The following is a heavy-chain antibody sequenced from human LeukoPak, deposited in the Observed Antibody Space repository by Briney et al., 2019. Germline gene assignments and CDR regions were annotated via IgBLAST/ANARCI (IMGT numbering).Heavy chain of an antibody. V-gene: IGHV3-23*01. CDR3: ATDPGRKAQDY. CDR2: ISGSGSNT. Sequence: GGSLRLSCAASGFTFSSYAMSWVRQAPGKGLEWVSAISGSGSNTYYADSVKGRFTVSRDNSKTTMSLQMNSLRAEDTALYYCATDPGRKAQDYWGQGTLVTVSS. J-gene: IGHJ4*02. CDR1: GFTFSSYA.